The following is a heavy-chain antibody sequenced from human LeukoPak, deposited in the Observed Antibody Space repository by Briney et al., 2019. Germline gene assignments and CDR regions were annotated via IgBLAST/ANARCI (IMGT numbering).Heavy chain of an antibody. CDR2: INPNSGGT. V-gene: IGHV1-2*02. D-gene: IGHD2-8*01. CDR3: ARGGPHCTNGVCLYYMDV. CDR1: GYTFTGYY. J-gene: IGHJ6*03. Sequence: ASVKVSCKASGYTFTGYYMHWVRQAPGQGLEWMGWINPNSGGTNYAQKFQGRVTMTRDTSISTAYMELSRLRSDDTAVYYCARGGPHCTNGVCLYYMDVWGKGTTVTVSS.